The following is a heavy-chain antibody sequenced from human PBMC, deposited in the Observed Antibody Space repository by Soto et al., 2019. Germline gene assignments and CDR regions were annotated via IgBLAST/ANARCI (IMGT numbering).Heavy chain of an antibody. CDR1: GFTFSSYA. J-gene: IGHJ4*02. V-gene: IGHV3-23*01. D-gene: IGHD6-19*01. CDR3: AMLNPYSSGWYVLDY. Sequence: GGSLRLSCAASGFTFSSYAMSWVRQAPGKGLERVSSISGSCGSTYYADSVKGRFTISRDNSKNTLYLQMNSLRAEDTAVYYCAMLNPYSSGWYVLDYWGQGTLVTISS. CDR2: ISGSCGST.